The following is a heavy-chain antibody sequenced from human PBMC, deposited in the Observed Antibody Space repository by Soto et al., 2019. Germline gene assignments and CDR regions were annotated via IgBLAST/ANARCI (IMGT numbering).Heavy chain of an antibody. CDR3: AKATATSGGAFEI. D-gene: IGHD1-1*01. CDR1: GFICSSYD. Sequence: GGSLRLSCAVSGFICSSYDMSWVRQAPGKGLEWVSTILVGGSTHYEDDVKGRFTISRDTSKNTVYLQMNSLAAGDTAVYYCAKATATSGGAFEIYGQGTMVTVSS. J-gene: IGHJ3*02. CDR2: ILVGGST. V-gene: IGHV3-23*01.